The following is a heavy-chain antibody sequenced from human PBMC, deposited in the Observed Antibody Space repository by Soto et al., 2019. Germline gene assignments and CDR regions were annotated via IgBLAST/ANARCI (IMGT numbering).Heavy chain of an antibody. CDR1: GFTFTSSA. J-gene: IGHJ4*02. CDR3: AAGLRSFAWLSSPSPHDY. D-gene: IGHD3-9*01. V-gene: IGHV1-58*01. CDR2: IVVGSGNT. Sequence: SVKVSCKASGFTFTSSAVQWVRQARGQRLEWIGWIVVGSGNTNYAQKFQERVTITRDMSTSTAHMELSSLRSEDTAVYYCAAGLRSFAWLSSPSPHDYWGQGTLVTVSS.